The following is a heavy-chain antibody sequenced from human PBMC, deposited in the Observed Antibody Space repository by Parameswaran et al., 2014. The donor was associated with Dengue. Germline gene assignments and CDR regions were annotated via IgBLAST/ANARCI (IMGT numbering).Heavy chain of an antibody. CDR2: ISYDGSNK. D-gene: IGHD3-22*01. Sequence: VRQAPGKGLEWVAVISYDGSNKYYADSVKGRFTISRDNSKNTLYLQMNSLRAEDTAVYYCARGLDSSGSRGYWGQGTLVTVSS. V-gene: IGHV3-30*04. CDR3: ARGLDSSGSRGY. J-gene: IGHJ4*02.